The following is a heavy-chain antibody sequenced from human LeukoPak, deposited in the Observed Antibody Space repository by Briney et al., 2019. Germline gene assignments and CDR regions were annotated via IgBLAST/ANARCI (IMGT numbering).Heavy chain of an antibody. J-gene: IGHJ6*02. CDR2: ISYDGNSK. Sequence: PGGSLRLSCAGSRFTFSTYVIHWLRQAPGKGLEWAALISYDGNSKYYADSVKGRFTISRDNSKNTVYLQMDSLRAEDTAVYYCARVTTSTKYYSGMDIWGQGTTVTVSS. D-gene: IGHD1-14*01. CDR1: RFTFSTYV. CDR3: ARVTTSTKYYSGMDI. V-gene: IGHV3-30*03.